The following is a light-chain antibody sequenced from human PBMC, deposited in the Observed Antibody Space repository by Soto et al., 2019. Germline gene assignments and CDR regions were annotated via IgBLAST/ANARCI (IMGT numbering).Light chain of an antibody. V-gene: IGLV2-14*01. CDR3: SSYTSSSTLVYV. CDR1: SSDVGGYNY. J-gene: IGLJ1*01. Sequence: QSALTQPASVSGSPGQSITISCTGTSSDVGGYNYVSWYQQHPGKAPKLMIYDVSNRPSGVSNRFSGSKSGHTAALTISGLQAEDEADYYCSSYTSSSTLVYVFGTGTKLTVL. CDR2: DVS.